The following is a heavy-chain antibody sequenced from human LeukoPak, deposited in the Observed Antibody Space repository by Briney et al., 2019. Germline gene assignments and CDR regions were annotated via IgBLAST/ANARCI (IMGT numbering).Heavy chain of an antibody. CDR3: TRTSSGPDY. J-gene: IGHJ4*02. CDR2: TYYRSKWYN. Sequence: SQTLSLTCAISGDSFSSKSAAWNWLRQSPSRGLEWLGRTYYRSKWYNEYAVSVKSRITIKPDTSKNQFSLQLNSVTPEDTAVYYCTRTSSGPDYWGQGTLVTDSS. D-gene: IGHD6-19*01. V-gene: IGHV6-1*01. CDR1: GDSFSSKSAA.